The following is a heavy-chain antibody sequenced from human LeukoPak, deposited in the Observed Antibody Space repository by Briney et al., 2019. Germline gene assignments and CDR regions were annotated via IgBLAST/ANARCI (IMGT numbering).Heavy chain of an antibody. Sequence: ASVKVSCKASGYTFTCYYMHWVRQAPGQGLEWMGWINPNSGGTNYAQKFQGRVTMTRDTSISTAYMELGRLRSDDTAVYYCASMSMVRGVIISYYFDYWGQGTLVTVSS. CDR3: ASMSMVRGVIISYYFDY. CDR1: GYTFTCYY. CDR2: INPNSGGT. J-gene: IGHJ4*02. D-gene: IGHD3-10*01. V-gene: IGHV1-2*02.